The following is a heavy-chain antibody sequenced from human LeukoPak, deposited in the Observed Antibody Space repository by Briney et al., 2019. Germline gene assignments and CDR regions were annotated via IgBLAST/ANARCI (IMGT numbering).Heavy chain of an antibody. CDR1: GFTFGNAW. CDR2: IYSGGST. J-gene: IGHJ4*02. CDR3: ARDLDLDY. D-gene: IGHD1-1*01. V-gene: IGHV3-53*01. Sequence: GGSLRLSCAASGFTFGNAWMNWVRQAPGKGLEWVSIIYSGGSTYYADSVKGRFTISRDNSKNTLYLQMNSLRAEDTAVYYCARDLDLDYWGQGTLVTVSS.